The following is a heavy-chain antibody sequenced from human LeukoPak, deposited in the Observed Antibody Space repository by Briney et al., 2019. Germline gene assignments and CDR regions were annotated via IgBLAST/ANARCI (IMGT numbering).Heavy chain of an antibody. V-gene: IGHV4-38-2*02. CDR2: IYHSGST. CDR1: GYSISSGYY. J-gene: IGHJ4*02. D-gene: IGHD4-17*01. CDR3: ARGPTTVTRAFDY. Sequence: SETLSLTCTVSGYSISSGYYWGWIRQPPGKGLEWIGSIYHSGSTYYNPSLKSRVTISVDTSKNQFSLKLSSVTAADTAVYYCARGPTTVTRAFDYWGQGTLVTVSS.